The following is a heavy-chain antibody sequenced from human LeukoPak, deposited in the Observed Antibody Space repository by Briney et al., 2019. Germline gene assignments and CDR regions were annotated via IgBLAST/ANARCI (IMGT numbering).Heavy chain of an antibody. CDR3: AKYRTRPDS. Sequence: GGSLRLSCAASGFTFSSYSMSWVRQAPGKGLEWVSGISANGGSTYYADSVKGRFTISRDNSKNTLYLQMNSLRAEDSAVYHCAKYRTRPDSWGHGTLVTVSS. CDR1: GFTFSSYS. D-gene: IGHD3-16*02. CDR2: ISANGGST. V-gene: IGHV3-23*01. J-gene: IGHJ5*01.